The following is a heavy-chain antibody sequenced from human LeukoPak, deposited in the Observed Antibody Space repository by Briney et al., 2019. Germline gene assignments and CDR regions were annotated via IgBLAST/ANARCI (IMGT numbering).Heavy chain of an antibody. D-gene: IGHD2-15*01. Sequence: GGSLRLSCAASGFTFSDYSMNWVRQAPGKGLEWVSSISSDSSYIYYADSLKRRLTISRDNAKNSLYLQIDSLRAEDTAVYYCARAGGGSPYYFDYWGQGILVTVSS. J-gene: IGHJ4*02. CDR3: ARAGGGSPYYFDY. CDR1: GFTFSDYS. V-gene: IGHV3-21*01. CDR2: ISSDSSYI.